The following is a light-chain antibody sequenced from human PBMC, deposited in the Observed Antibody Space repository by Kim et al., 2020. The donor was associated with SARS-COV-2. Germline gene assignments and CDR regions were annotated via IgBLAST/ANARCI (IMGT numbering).Light chain of an antibody. Sequence: SSELTQDPAVSVALGQTVRITCQGDSLRSFYANWYQQKPGQAPILLIYYNNYRPSGIPDRFSGSNSGATASLTITWAQAEDEGDYYCNSRDSSGNHVVFG. J-gene: IGLJ1*01. CDR3: NSRDSSGNHVV. CDR2: YNN. CDR1: SLRSFY. V-gene: IGLV3-19*01.